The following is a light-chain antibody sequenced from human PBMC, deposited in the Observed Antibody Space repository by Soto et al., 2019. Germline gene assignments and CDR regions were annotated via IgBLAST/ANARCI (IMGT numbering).Light chain of an antibody. Sequence: QSVLTQPASVSGSPGQSITISCTGTSSDVGGYNYVSWYQQHPGKAPKLMIYEVSNRPSGVSNRFSGSKSGNTASLTISGLQAEDEADYYCSSYKSSSNLVFGTGTKVTVL. J-gene: IGLJ1*01. V-gene: IGLV2-14*01. CDR1: SSDVGGYNY. CDR2: EVS. CDR3: SSYKSSSNLV.